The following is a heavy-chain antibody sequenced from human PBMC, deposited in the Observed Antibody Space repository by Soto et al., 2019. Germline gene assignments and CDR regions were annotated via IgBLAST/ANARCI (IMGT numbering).Heavy chain of an antibody. CDR3: GRDLTSNANCIDP. J-gene: IGHJ5*02. D-gene: IGHD2-2*01. CDR1: GDSISRGFYY. CDR2: IYHTGST. Sequence: SETLSLTCTVSGDSISRGFYYWSWIRQHPGKGLEWIGNIYHTGSTDFNPSLESRLTMSVDRSKNQFSLRLTSVTAADTAVYFCGRDLTSNANCIDPWGQGTLVTVSS. V-gene: IGHV4-30-4*01.